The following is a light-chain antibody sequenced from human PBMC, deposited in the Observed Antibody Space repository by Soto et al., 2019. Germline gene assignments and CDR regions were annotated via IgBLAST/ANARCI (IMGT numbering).Light chain of an antibody. CDR3: QQSSNWPLT. CDR1: QSVSSY. J-gene: IGKJ4*01. CDR2: DAS. Sequence: EIVLTQSPATLSLSPVERATLSGMASQSVSSYLAWYQQKPGQAPRLLIYDASNRATGIPARFSGSGSGTDFTLTTSSLEPEDFAVYYCQQSSNWPLTFGGGTKVDIK. V-gene: IGKV3-11*01.